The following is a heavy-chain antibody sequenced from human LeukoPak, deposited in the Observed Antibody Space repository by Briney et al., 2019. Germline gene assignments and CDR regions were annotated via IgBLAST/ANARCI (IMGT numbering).Heavy chain of an antibody. CDR3: GKRLTSWELEY. V-gene: IGHV3-30*02. D-gene: IGHD1-26*01. CDR1: GFTFSSYS. J-gene: IGHJ4*02. Sequence: GGSLRLSCAASGFTFSSYSMNWVRQAPGKGLEWVAVIWSGGTDKYYADSVKGRFTVSRDDSKNTLYLQMNSLRAEDTAVYYCGKRLTSWELEYWGQGTLVTVSS. CDR2: IWSGGTDK.